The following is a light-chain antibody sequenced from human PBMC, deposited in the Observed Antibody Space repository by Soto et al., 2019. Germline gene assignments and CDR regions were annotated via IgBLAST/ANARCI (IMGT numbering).Light chain of an antibody. CDR3: QQYCSTPNT. Sequence: SCRSSQSVSRRPDNRNYLVWYQQKPGQPPKLLIYWASTRQSGVPDRFSGSGSGTDFTLTISSLQAGDVAVYYCQQYCSTPNTFGQGTRLEIK. J-gene: IGKJ5*01. V-gene: IGKV4-1*01. CDR2: WAS. CDR1: QSVSRRPDNRNY.